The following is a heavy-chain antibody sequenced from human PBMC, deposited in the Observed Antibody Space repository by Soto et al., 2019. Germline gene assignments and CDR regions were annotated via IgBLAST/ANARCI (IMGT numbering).Heavy chain of an antibody. Sequence: PGGSLRLSCAAPGFIFSDYEINWVRQAPGKGLEWVSSISGSGLTIYYVDTVKGRFTISRDNPKNSLYLKMNSLGVEDTAVYYCAGGPYRNTYNWFDSWGQGTLVTVSS. D-gene: IGHD5-12*01. J-gene: IGHJ5*02. V-gene: IGHV3-48*03. CDR2: ISGSGLTI. CDR1: GFIFSDYE. CDR3: AGGPYRNTYNWFDS.